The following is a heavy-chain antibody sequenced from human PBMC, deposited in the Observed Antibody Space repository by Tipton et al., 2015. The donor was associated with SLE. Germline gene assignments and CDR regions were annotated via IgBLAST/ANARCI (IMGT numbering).Heavy chain of an antibody. V-gene: IGHV4-31*03. Sequence: TLSLTCTVSGGSMRSGGYSWAWIRQHPGKGLEWIGYIYHSGNTYYNPSLKSRVTISGDTSKNQFSLKLSSVTAADTAVYYCARQLRFLEWLSHTFDYWGQGTLVTVSS. CDR3: ARQLRFLEWLSHTFDY. CDR1: GGSMRSGGYS. D-gene: IGHD3-3*01. J-gene: IGHJ4*02. CDR2: IYHSGNT.